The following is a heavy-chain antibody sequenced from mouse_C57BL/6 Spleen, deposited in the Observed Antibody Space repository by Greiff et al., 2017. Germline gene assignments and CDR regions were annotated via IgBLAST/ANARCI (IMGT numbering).Heavy chain of an antibody. J-gene: IGHJ2*01. Sequence: EVKLQESGGDLVKPGGSLKLSCAASGFTFSSYGMSWVRQTPDKRLEWVATISSGGSYTYYPDSVKGRFTISRDNAKNTLYLQMSSLKSEDTAMYYCARHGVANWDGYFDYWGQGTTLTVSS. D-gene: IGHD4-1*01. V-gene: IGHV5-6*01. CDR2: ISSGGSYT. CDR3: ARHGVANWDGYFDY. CDR1: GFTFSSYG.